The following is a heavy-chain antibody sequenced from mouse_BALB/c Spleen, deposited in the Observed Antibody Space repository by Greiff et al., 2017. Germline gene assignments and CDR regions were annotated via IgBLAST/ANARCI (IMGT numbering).Heavy chain of an antibody. V-gene: IGHV6-6*02. CDR3: TTNWDY. CDR1: GFTFSSYW. CDR2: IRLKSDNYAT. Sequence: EVMLVESGGGLVQPGGSMKLSCVASGFTFSSYWMSWVRQSPEKGLEWVAEIRLKSDNYATHYAESVKGKFTISRDDSKSRLYLQMNSLRAEDTGIYYCTTNWDYWGQGTTLTVSS. J-gene: IGHJ2*01. D-gene: IGHD4-1*01.